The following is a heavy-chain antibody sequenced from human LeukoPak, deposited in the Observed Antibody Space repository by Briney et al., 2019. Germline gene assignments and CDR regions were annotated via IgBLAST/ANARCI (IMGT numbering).Heavy chain of an antibody. D-gene: IGHD4-23*01. Sequence: ASVKVSCKAPGYTFTGYYMHWVRQAPGQGLEWIGSIIPNGGGTNYAQKFQGRVTMTRDTSISTAYMELSRLRSDDTAVYYCARATVVTILDYWGQGTLVTVSS. CDR2: IIPNGGGT. J-gene: IGHJ4*02. CDR3: ARATVVTILDY. V-gene: IGHV1-2*02. CDR1: GYTFTGYY.